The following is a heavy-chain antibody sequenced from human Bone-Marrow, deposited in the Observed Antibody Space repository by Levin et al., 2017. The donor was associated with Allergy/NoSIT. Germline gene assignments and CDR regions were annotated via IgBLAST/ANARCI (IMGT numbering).Heavy chain of an antibody. D-gene: IGHD1-1*01. CDR2: LTASRTTT. Sequence: GESLKISCVASGFSFSSYAMSWVRQAPGKGLEWVSSLTASRTTTYYADSVKGRFTISADSSKNTLFLQMDSLTVEDTALYFCAKGGHIFISPTYFDSWGQGTPVTVSS. J-gene: IGHJ4*02. CDR3: AKGGHIFISPTYFDS. V-gene: IGHV3-23*01. CDR1: GFSFSSYA.